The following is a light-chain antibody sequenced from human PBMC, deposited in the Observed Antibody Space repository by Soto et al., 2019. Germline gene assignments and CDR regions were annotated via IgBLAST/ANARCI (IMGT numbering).Light chain of an antibody. CDR2: GAS. CDR1: HSVNSH. Sequence: MTQSPATLSASPGETSTLSSRTSHSVNSHVSWYQQKPGPAPRLLLYGASTRATGIPVRFSGSGFGTEFTLTISRLQYEDFAVYYCQQYKNWPLFGQGTRLEIK. J-gene: IGKJ5*01. V-gene: IGKV3-15*01. CDR3: QQYKNWPL.